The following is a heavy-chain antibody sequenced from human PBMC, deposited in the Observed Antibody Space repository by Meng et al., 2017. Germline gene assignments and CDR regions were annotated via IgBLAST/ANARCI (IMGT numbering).Heavy chain of an antibody. Sequence: KISCKASGGTFSSYAISWVRQAPGQGLEWMGGIIPIFGTANYAQKFQGRVTITTDESTSTAYMELSSLRSEDTAVYYCARSRDGYNSGYFDYWGQGTLVTVSS. CDR1: GGTFSSYA. CDR2: IIPIFGTA. J-gene: IGHJ4*02. V-gene: IGHV1-69*05. CDR3: ARSRDGYNSGYFDY. D-gene: IGHD5-24*01.